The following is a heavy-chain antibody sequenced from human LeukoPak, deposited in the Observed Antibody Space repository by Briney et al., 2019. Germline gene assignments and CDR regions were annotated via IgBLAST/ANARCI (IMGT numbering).Heavy chain of an antibody. CDR3: AKARYSSSWYEIDY. Sequence: GGSLRLSCAASGFTFSSYAMSWVRKAPGKGLEWVSAISGSGGSTYYADSVKGRFTISRDNSKNTLYLQMNSLRAEDTAVYYCAKARYSSSWYEIDYWGQGTLVTVSS. V-gene: IGHV3-23*01. D-gene: IGHD6-13*01. CDR1: GFTFSSYA. J-gene: IGHJ4*02. CDR2: ISGSGGST.